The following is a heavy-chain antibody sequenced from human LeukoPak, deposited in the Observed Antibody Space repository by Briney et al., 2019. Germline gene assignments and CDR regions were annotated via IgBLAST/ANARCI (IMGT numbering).Heavy chain of an antibody. D-gene: IGHD2-8*01. J-gene: IGHJ6*04. V-gene: IGHV3-43*01. Sequence: GGSLRLSCAASGFTFDDYTMHWVRQAPGKGLEWVSLISWDGGSTYYADSVKSRFTISRDNSKNSLYLQMNSLRTEDTALYYCAKSPYCTNGVCYRMDVWGKGTTVTVSS. CDR3: AKSPYCTNGVCYRMDV. CDR1: GFTFDDYT. CDR2: ISWDGGST.